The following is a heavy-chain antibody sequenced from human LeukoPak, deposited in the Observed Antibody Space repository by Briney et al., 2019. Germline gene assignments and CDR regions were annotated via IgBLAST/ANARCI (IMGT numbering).Heavy chain of an antibody. V-gene: IGHV4-4*07. J-gene: IGHJ5*02. CDR1: GGSISSYY. D-gene: IGHD2-2*01. Sequence: SETLSLTCTVSGGSISSYYWSWIRQPAGKGLEWIGRIYTSGSTNYNPSLKSRVTMSVDTSKNQFSLKLSSVTAADTAAYYCARGGRFCSSTSCSQFDPWGQGTLVTVSS. CDR2: IYTSGST. CDR3: ARGGRFCSSTSCSQFDP.